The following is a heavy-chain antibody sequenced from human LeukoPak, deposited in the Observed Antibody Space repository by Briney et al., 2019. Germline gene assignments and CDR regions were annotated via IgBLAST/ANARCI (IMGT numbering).Heavy chain of an antibody. Sequence: GGSLRLSCAASGFNFSDYTMTWVRQAPGKGLEWVSAISGSGGSTYYADSVKGRFTISRDNSKNTLYLQMNSLRAEDTAVYYCAKGNRATTKRNSVDYWGQGTLVTVSS. D-gene: IGHD5-12*01. CDR2: ISGSGGST. CDR3: AKGNRATTKRNSVDY. CDR1: GFNFSDYT. J-gene: IGHJ4*02. V-gene: IGHV3-23*01.